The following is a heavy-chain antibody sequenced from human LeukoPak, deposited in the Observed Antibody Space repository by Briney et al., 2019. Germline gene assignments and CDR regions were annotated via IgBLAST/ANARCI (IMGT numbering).Heavy chain of an antibody. CDR2: IYSSGTT. Sequence: KPSETLSLTCTVSGATVTTYYWSWIRQPAGKGLEWIGRIYSSGTTNYNLSLRGRVTMSPDTSRNHVSLKLSSVVAADTATYYCARDYDKAFDYWGQGTLVTVFS. CDR3: ARDYDKAFDY. CDR1: GATVTTYY. V-gene: IGHV4-4*07. J-gene: IGHJ4*02. D-gene: IGHD3-16*01.